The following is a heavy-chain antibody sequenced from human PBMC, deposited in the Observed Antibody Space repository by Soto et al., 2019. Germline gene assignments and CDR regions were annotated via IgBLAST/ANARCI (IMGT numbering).Heavy chain of an antibody. J-gene: IGHJ6*03. Sequence: QVQLQESGPGLVKPSETLSLSCNVSGGSISGHYWSWVRQTPGKGLEWVGYIYYSGSTNYNPSLKSRVAISVDTSQNHFSLRLTSVTAAETAVYYCARGPYYDLIWNYYYMDVWGKGTKVTVS. CDR1: GGSISGHY. CDR2: IYYSGST. D-gene: IGHD3-16*01. V-gene: IGHV4-59*08. CDR3: ARGPYYDLIWNYYYMDV.